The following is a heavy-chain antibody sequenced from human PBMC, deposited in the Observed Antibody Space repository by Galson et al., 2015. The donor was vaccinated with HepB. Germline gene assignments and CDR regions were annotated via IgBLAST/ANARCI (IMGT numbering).Heavy chain of an antibody. D-gene: IGHD5-18*01. V-gene: IGHV3-30-3*01. CDR2: ISYDGSNK. J-gene: IGHJ3*02. CDR3: ARDLDTAMVIGAFDI. CDR1: GFTFSSYA. Sequence: LRLSCAASGFTFSSYAMHWVRQAPGKGLEWVAVISYDGSNKYYADSVKGRFTISRDNSKNTLYLQMNSLRAEDTAVYYCARDLDTAMVIGAFDIWGQGTMVTVSS.